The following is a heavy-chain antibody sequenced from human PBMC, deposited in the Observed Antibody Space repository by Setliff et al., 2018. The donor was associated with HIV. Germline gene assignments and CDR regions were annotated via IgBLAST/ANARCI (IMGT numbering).Heavy chain of an antibody. CDR3: AKDSEFFPVPDRSGYMDY. J-gene: IGHJ4*02. D-gene: IGHD5-12*01. Sequence: PGGSLRLSCAASGFTFSSYDVHWVRQAIGKGLEWVSAIGIAGDTYYPGSVKGRFTISRENAKNSLYLQIDSLRAEDTAVYYCAKDSEFFPVPDRSGYMDYWGQGTPVTVSS. V-gene: IGHV3-13*01. CDR1: GFTFSSYD. CDR2: IGIAGDT.